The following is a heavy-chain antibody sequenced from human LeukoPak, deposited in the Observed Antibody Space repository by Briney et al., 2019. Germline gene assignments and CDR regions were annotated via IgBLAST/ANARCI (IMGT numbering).Heavy chain of an antibody. CDR3: ARSSGYYDYVWGSYRPYYYFDY. CDR1: GYTFTRYG. V-gene: IGHV1-18*01. CDR2: ISAYNGNT. Sequence: ASVKVSCKASGYTFTRYGISWVRQAPGQGLEWMGWISAYNGNTNYAQKLQGRVTMTTDTSTSTAYMELRSLRSDDTAVYYCARSSGYYDYVWGSYRPYYYFDYWGQGTLVTVSS. D-gene: IGHD3-16*02. J-gene: IGHJ4*02.